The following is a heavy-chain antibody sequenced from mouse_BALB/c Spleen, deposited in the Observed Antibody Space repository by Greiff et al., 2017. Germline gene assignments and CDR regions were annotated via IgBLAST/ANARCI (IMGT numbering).Heavy chain of an antibody. D-gene: IGHD1-1*01. Sequence: VQVVESGPQLVRPGASVKISCKASGYSFTSYWMHWVKQRPGQGLEWIGMIDPSDSETRLNQKFKDKATLTVDKSSSTAYMQLSSPTSEDSAVYYCARSGDYGAGFDDWGQGTTLTVSS. CDR1: GYSFTSYW. V-gene: IGHV1S126*01. CDR2: IDPSDSET. J-gene: IGHJ2*01. CDR3: ARSGDYGAGFDD.